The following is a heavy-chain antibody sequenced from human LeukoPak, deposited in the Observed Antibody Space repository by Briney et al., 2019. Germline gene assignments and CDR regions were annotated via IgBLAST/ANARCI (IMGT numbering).Heavy chain of an antibody. Sequence: ASVKVSCKASGGTFSSYAITWVRQAPGQGLEWMGGVIPIFGTTNKAQKFQGRVTVTTDESTTTAYMELSSLRSEDTAVYYCARELGTTDWFDPRGQGTLVTVSS. CDR2: VIPIFGTT. V-gene: IGHV1-69*05. J-gene: IGHJ5*02. D-gene: IGHD1-26*01. CDR1: GGTFSSYA. CDR3: ARELGTTDWFDP.